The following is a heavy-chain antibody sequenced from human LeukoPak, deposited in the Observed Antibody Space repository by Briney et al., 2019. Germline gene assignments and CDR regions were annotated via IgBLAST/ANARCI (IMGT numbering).Heavy chain of an antibody. CDR3: ARGGSGWAFDY. V-gene: IGHV6-1*01. CDR1: GDSVSSDSVV. D-gene: IGHD6-19*01. Sequence: SQTLSLTCAISGDSVSSDSVVWNWIRQSPSRGLEWLGRTYYRSKWYNDYAESVKRRLTFNPDTSKNQVSLQLKSVTPEDTAVYYCARGGSGWAFDYWGRGSLVTVSS. J-gene: IGHJ4*02. CDR2: TYYRSKWYN.